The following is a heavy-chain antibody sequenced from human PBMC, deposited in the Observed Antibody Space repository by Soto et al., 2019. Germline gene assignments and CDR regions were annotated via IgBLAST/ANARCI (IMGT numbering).Heavy chain of an antibody. J-gene: IGHJ6*02. CDR3: AKNGLPPYYCYGLDV. Sequence: QGQLVQSGGEVKKSGASVKVSCKASGYTFSRYGISWVRQAPGQGLEWMGWISGYNGDTNYAQKFQGRVTMTIDTSTTTVYVELMSLTYDDTAVYYCAKNGLPPYYCYGLDVWGQGTTVTVSS. CDR2: ISGYNGDT. V-gene: IGHV1-18*01. CDR1: GYTFSRYG. D-gene: IGHD5-12*01.